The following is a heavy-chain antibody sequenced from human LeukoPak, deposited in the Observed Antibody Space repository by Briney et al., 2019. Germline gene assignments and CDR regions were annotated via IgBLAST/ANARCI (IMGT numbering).Heavy chain of an antibody. CDR1: GFTVSRYY. CDR2: IYSGGST. CDR3: ARGDSVVTAAY. Sequence: GGSLRLSCAASGFTVSRYYISWVRQAPGKGLEWVSVIYSGGSTYYADSVKGRFTIPRDNSKNTLYLQMNSLRAEDTAVYYCARGDSVVTAAYWGQGTLVTVSS. D-gene: IGHD2-21*02. J-gene: IGHJ4*02. V-gene: IGHV3-53*01.